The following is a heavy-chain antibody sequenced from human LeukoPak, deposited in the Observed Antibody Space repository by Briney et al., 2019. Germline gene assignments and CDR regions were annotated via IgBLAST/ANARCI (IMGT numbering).Heavy chain of an antibody. V-gene: IGHV3-48*04. CDR2: ISSSSTTI. CDR1: GFTFSTYS. J-gene: IGHJ6*02. Sequence: GGSLRLSCAASGFTFSTYSMKWVRQAPGKELEWVSYISSSSTTIYYADSVRGRFTISRDNAKNSLYLQMNSLRAEDTAMYYCARVGGAILLVGEDGMDVWGQGTTVTVSS. D-gene: IGHD2-15*01. CDR3: ARVGGAILLVGEDGMDV.